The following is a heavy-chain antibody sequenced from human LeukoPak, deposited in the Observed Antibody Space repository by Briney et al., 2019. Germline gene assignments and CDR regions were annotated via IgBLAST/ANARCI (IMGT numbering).Heavy chain of an antibody. J-gene: IGHJ4*02. CDR3: AKGKNYYGSGSYPDY. V-gene: IGHV3-23*01. CDR2: ISGSGGST. D-gene: IGHD3-10*01. CDR1: GFTFSSYS. Sequence: GGSLRLSCAASGFTFSSYSMNWVRQAPGKGLEWVSAISGSGGSTYYADSVKGRFTISRDNSKNTLYLQMNSLRAEDTAVYYCAKGKNYYGSGSYPDYWGQGTLVTVSS.